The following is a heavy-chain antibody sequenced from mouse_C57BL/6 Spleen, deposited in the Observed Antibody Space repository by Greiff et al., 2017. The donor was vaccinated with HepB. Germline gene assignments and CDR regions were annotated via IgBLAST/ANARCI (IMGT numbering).Heavy chain of an antibody. D-gene: IGHD1-1*01. Sequence: ESGPGLVKPSQSLSLTCSVTGYSITSGYYWNWIRQFPGNKLEWMGYISYDGSNNYNPSLKNRISITRDTSKNQFFLKLNSVTTEDTATYYCARGYYGSSHPFDYWGQGTTLTVSS. CDR3: ARGYYGSSHPFDY. CDR2: ISYDGSN. CDR1: GYSITSGYY. V-gene: IGHV3-6*01. J-gene: IGHJ2*01.